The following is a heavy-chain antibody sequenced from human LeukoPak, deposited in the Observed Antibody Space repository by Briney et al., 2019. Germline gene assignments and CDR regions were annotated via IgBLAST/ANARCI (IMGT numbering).Heavy chain of an antibody. CDR3: ARVVAPAGISPPRYFDY. V-gene: IGHV4-59*11. J-gene: IGHJ4*02. CDR2: IYYSGST. D-gene: IGHD2-2*02. Sequence: SETLSLTCTVSGGSISSHYWSWIRQPPGKGLEWIGYIYYSGSTNYHPSLKSRVTISVDTSKNQFSLKMSSVPAADTAVSYCARVVAPAGISPPRYFDYWGQGTLVTVSS. CDR1: GGSISSHY.